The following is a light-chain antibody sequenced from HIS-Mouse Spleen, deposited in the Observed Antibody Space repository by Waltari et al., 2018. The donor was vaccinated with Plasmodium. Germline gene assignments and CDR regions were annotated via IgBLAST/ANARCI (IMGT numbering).Light chain of an antibody. Sequence: AIQMTQSPSSLSASVGVSVTITGRPSQGIRNDLGWYQQKPGQDPKLLSSSASSLESGVPSRFSGSGSGTDFTLTISSLQPEDFATYYCLQDYNPPYTFGQGTKLEIK. CDR1: QGIRND. V-gene: IGKV1-6*01. J-gene: IGKJ2*01. CDR3: LQDYNPPYT. CDR2: SAS.